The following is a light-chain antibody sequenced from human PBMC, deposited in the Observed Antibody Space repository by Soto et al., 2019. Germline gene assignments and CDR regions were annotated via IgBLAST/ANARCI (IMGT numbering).Light chain of an antibody. Sequence: EGVLTKYQSTLSLSRGERATLSCRASERIYSAYLGWYQQKPGQAPRLLIYGTSSRATGIPDRFSGSGSGTDFTLTISRLEPEDFAVYYCQQYGNPPITFGQRRRLAI. V-gene: IGKV3-20*01. CDR3: QQYGNPPIT. CDR2: GTS. CDR1: ERIYSAY. J-gene: IGKJ5*01.